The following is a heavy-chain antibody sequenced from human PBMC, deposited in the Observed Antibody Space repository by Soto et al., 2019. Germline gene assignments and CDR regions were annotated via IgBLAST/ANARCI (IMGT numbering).Heavy chain of an antibody. D-gene: IGHD3-16*01. Sequence: GGSLRLSCAASGFTFSSYWMSWVRQAPGKGLEWVANIKQDGSEKYYGDSVKGRFTISRDNAKNSLYLQMNSLRAEYTAVYNCARDRPAFGPLYYYMDVWGKGTTVTVSS. CDR3: ARDRPAFGPLYYYMDV. CDR2: IKQDGSEK. J-gene: IGHJ6*03. CDR1: GFTFSSYW. V-gene: IGHV3-7*01.